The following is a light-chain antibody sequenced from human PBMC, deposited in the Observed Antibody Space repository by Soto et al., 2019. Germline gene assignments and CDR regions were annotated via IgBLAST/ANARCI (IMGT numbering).Light chain of an antibody. CDR3: HQRQSWPRT. CDR1: QYINTR. J-gene: IGKJ1*01. Sequence: EIVLTQSQATLSSCPPERDSLXRRASQYINTRLAWYQHRPGQALRLLIYQTSIRAAGIPARFSASGTGTDFTLTISDVQPEDFAVYYCHQRQSWPRTFGQGTKVDI. CDR2: QTS. V-gene: IGKV3-11*01.